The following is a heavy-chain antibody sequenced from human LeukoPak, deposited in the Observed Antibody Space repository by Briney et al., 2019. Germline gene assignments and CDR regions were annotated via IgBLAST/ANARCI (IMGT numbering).Heavy chain of an antibody. CDR3: ARHLDNYGSGTYEF. CDR1: GGSMNTYF. D-gene: IGHD3-10*01. CDR2: IYYTGST. J-gene: IGHJ4*02. Sequence: SETLSLTCTVSGGSMNTYFWSWIRQPPGKGLVWIGYIYYTGSTNYSPSLRSRVTISVDTSKNQFSLKLSSVAAADTAVYYCARHLDNYGSGTYEFWGQGTLVTVSS. V-gene: IGHV4-59*08.